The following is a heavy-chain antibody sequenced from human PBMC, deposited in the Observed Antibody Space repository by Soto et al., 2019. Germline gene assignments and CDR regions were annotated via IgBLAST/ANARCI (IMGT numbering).Heavy chain of an antibody. D-gene: IGHD3-10*01. V-gene: IGHV3-11*05. CDR1: GFTFSDYY. J-gene: IGHJ6*02. CDR3: ARDRAVRGVIISYYYYGMDV. CDR2: ISSSSSYT. Sequence: GGSLRLSCAASGFTFSDYYMSWIRQAPGKGLEWVSYISSSSSYTNYAESEKGRFTISRDNAKNSLYLQMNSLRAEDMAVYYCARDRAVRGVIISYYYYGMDVWGQGTTVTVSS.